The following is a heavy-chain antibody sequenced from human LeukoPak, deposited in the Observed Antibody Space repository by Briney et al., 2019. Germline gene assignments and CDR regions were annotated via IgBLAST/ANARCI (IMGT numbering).Heavy chain of an antibody. CDR1: GFTFSGSV. Sequence: PGGSLRLSCAASGFTFSGSVMHWVRQASGKGLEWVGRISSKANNYATVYAASVKGRFTISRDDSKNTAYLQMNSLNTEDTAVYYCTAQYCSGGSCDEPHWGPGTLVTVSS. CDR3: TAQYCSGGSCDEPH. V-gene: IGHV3-73*01. CDR2: ISSKANNYAT. J-gene: IGHJ4*02. D-gene: IGHD2-15*01.